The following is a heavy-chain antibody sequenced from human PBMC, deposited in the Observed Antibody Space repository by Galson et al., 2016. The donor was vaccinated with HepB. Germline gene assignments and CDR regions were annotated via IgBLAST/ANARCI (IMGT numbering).Heavy chain of an antibody. CDR2: MTARGKNI. Sequence: YLRLSCAASGFAFSIYAMAWVRQTPERGLEWVSAMTARGKNIYYADSVKGRFTISRDDSRSTLYLQMDSLRVEDTAVYYCAKDRASGWRYWYFDLWGRGTLVTVSS. D-gene: IGHD6-19*01. CDR1: GFAFSIYA. J-gene: IGHJ2*01. CDR3: AKDRASGWRYWYFDL. V-gene: IGHV3-23*01.